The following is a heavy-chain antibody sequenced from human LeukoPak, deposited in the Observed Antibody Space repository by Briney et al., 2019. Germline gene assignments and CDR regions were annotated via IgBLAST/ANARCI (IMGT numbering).Heavy chain of an antibody. J-gene: IGHJ3*02. CDR3: ARGASSITIFGVIPDAFDI. CDR2: IFYSGST. V-gene: IGHV4-30-4*08. Sequence: TLSLTCTVSGGSISSGGYYWSWIRQPPGKGLEWTGYIFYSGSTYYNPSLKSRVTISVDTSKNQFSLKLSSVTAADTAVYYCARGASSITIFGVIPDAFDIWGQGTMVTVSS. D-gene: IGHD3-3*01. CDR1: GGSISSGGYY.